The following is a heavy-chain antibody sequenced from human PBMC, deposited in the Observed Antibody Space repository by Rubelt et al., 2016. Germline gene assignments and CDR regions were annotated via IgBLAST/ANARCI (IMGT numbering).Heavy chain of an antibody. CDR2: ISAYDGNT. D-gene: IGHD1-1*01. CDR1: GYTFTSYG. CDR3: ARDQLALYAFDI. V-gene: IGHV1-18*01. J-gene: IGHJ3*02. Sequence: QVQLVQSRAEVKKPGASVKVSCKASGYTFTSYGISWVRQAPGQGLEWMGWISAYDGNTNYAQKLPGKVTMTTDTSTSTAYMELRSLRSDDTAVYFCARDQLALYAFDIWGQGTMVTVSS.